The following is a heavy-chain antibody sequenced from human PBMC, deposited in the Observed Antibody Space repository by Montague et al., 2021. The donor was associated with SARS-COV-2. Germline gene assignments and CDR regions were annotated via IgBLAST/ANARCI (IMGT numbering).Heavy chain of an antibody. CDR2: IYSGGST. Sequence: SLRLSCAASGFTVSSNYMSWVRQAPGKGLEWVSVIYSGGSTYYADSVKGRFTISRDNSKNTLSLQMNSLRAEDTAVYYCSRSYGGSYLDAFDSWGQGTMVTVSS. CDR1: GFTVSSNY. D-gene: IGHD1-26*01. V-gene: IGHV3-53*05. CDR3: SRSYGGSYLDAFDS. J-gene: IGHJ3*02.